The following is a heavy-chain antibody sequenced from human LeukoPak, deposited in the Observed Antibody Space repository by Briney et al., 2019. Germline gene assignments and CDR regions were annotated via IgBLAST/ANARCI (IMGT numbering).Heavy chain of an antibody. CDR3: ARSYYYGSGSYDGLFDY. D-gene: IGHD3-10*01. Sequence: KSSQTLSLTCTVSGVSISSGGYYWSWIRQHPGKGLEWIGSIYYSGRTYYNPSLKSRLTISVDTSKNQFSLKLSSVTAADTAVYYWARSYYYGSGSYDGLFDYWGQGTLVTVSS. CDR1: GVSISSGGYY. CDR2: IYYSGRT. J-gene: IGHJ4*02. V-gene: IGHV4-31*03.